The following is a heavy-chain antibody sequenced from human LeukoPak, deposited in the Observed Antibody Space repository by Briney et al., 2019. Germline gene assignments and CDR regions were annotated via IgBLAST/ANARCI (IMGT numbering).Heavy chain of an antibody. CDR2: IYYSGST. Sequence: PSETLSLTCAVSGYSISSGYYWGWIRQPPGKGLEWIGYIYYSGSTNYNPSLKSRVTISVDTSKNQFSLKLSSVTAADTAVYYCARDHCSGGSCSLDYWGQGTLVTVSS. V-gene: IGHV4-61*01. D-gene: IGHD2-15*01. J-gene: IGHJ4*02. CDR3: ARDHCSGGSCSLDY. CDR1: GYSISSGYY.